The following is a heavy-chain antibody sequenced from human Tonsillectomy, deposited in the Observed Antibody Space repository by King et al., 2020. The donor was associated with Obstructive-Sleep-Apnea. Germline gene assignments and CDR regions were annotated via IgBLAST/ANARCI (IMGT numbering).Heavy chain of an antibody. Sequence: VQLQESGPGLVIPSETLSLTCTVSGYSISNGYYWGWIRQPPGKGLEWIGGIYYSGSTYYTPSPKSRVTISVDTSKNQFSLKLSSVTAADTAVYYCAGDIQPAATLNFDYWGQGTLVTVSS. CDR3: AGDIQPAATLNFDY. CDR2: IYYSGST. D-gene: IGHD2-2*01. V-gene: IGHV4-38-2*02. CDR1: GYSISNGYY. J-gene: IGHJ4*02.